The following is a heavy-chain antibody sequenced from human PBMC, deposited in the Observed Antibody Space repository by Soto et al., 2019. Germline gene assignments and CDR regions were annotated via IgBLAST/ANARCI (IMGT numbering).Heavy chain of an antibody. Sequence: QVQLVESGGGVVQPGRSLRLSCAASGFTFSRYGMHWVRQAPGKGLEWVALIWYDGSNEYYVDSVKGRFTIYRDNSKNTLFLQKNSLTAEDTAMYYCAREEYRSGTWYLQHWGQGTLVTVSS. D-gene: IGHD6-19*01. CDR3: AREEYRSGTWYLQH. V-gene: IGHV3-33*01. CDR1: GFTFSRYG. CDR2: IWYDGSNE. J-gene: IGHJ1*01.